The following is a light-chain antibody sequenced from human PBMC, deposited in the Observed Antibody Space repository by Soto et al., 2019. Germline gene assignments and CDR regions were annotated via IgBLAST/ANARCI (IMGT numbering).Light chain of an antibody. J-gene: IGKJ4*01. CDR1: QSVGSN. V-gene: IGKV3-11*01. CDR2: EAS. Sequence: EIVMTQSPATLSVSPGERVTLSCRARQSVGSNLAWYQQTPCQAPMVVIYEASTRATVIPASFSGSGSGTDFTLTISSLEPEDVPIYFCHQRSNWPLTFGGGTKLEIK. CDR3: HQRSNWPLT.